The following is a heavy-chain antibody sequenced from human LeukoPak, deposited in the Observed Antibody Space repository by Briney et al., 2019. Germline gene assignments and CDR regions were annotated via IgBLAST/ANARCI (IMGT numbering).Heavy chain of an antibody. D-gene: IGHD6-25*01. J-gene: IGHJ3*02. CDR2: ISYDGSEK. CDR1: GFTFSSFA. CDR3: ARARIPAAVAVALDI. V-gene: IGHV3-30*04. Sequence: GGSLRLSCAASGFTFSSFAIHWVRQAPGKGLQWVAFISYDGSEKDYADSVKGRFIISRDNSKNTLYLQVNSLRVEDTAVYYCARARIPAAVAVALDIWGQGTMVTVSS.